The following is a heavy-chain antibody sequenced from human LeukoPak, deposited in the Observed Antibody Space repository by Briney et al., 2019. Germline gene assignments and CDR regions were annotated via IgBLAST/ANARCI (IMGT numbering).Heavy chain of an antibody. V-gene: IGHV5-51*01. CDR2: IYPGDSDT. D-gene: IGHD3-10*01. CDR1: GYSFTSYW. Sequence: GESLKISCKGSGYSFTSYWIGWGRQMPGKGLEWMGIIYPGDSDTRYSPSFQGQVTISADKSISTAYLQWSSLKASDTAMYYCARHVSPPYYGSGSPFDYWGQGTLVTVSS. J-gene: IGHJ4*02. CDR3: ARHVSPPYYGSGSPFDY.